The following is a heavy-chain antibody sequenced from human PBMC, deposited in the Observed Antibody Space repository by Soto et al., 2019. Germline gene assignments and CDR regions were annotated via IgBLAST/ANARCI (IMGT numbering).Heavy chain of an antibody. V-gene: IGHV4-34*01. CDR3: ASAAGTGTTNWFDP. D-gene: IGHD1-7*01. CDR1: GGSFSGYY. CDR2: INHSGST. J-gene: IGHJ5*02. Sequence: QVQLQQWGAGLLKPSETLSLTCAVYGGSFSGYYWSWIRQPPGKGLEWIGEINHSGSTNYNPSLKSRVTISVDTSKNQFSLKLSSVTAADTAVYYCASAAGTGTTNWFDPWGQGTLVTVSS.